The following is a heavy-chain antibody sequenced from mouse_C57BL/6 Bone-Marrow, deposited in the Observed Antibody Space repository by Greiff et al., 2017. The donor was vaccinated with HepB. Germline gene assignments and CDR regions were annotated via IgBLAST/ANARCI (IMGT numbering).Heavy chain of an antibody. CDR2: ISNLAYSI. Sequence: EVKLMESGGGLVQPGGSLKLSCAASGFTFSDYGMAWVRQAPRKGPEWVAFISNLAYSIYYADTVTGRFTISRENAKNTLYREMSSLRSEDTAMYYCARLEYPVAYYAMDYWGQGTAVTVSS. J-gene: IGHJ4*01. D-gene: IGHD5-1*01. V-gene: IGHV5-15*01. CDR1: GFTFSDYG. CDR3: ARLEYPVAYYAMDY.